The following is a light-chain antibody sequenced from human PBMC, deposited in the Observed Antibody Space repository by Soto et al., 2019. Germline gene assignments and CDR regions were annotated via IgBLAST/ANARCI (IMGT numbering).Light chain of an antibody. CDR2: AAS. J-gene: IGKJ4*01. CDR3: QQLNTYPVT. V-gene: IGKV1-9*01. CDR1: QGISRY. Sequence: IELTQAPSSLSAYVGESVTITCRASQGISRYLAWYQQKPGRAPKLLISAASTLQSGVPSRFSGSGSGTDFTLSISSLQPEDFAIYYCQQLNTYPVTFGGGTKVHIK.